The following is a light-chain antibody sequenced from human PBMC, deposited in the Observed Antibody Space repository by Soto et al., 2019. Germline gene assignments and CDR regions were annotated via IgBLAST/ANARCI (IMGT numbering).Light chain of an antibody. CDR2: EDT. Sequence: QSALTQPASVSGSPGQSITIFCTGTRNYNLVSWFQLHPGEAPKLLIYEDTKRPSGVSDRFSGSKSGNTASLTISGLRAEDEADYHCCSYRDTTTVVFGGGTKLTVL. V-gene: IGLV2-23*01. CDR1: RNYNL. CDR3: CSYRDTTTVV. J-gene: IGLJ2*01.